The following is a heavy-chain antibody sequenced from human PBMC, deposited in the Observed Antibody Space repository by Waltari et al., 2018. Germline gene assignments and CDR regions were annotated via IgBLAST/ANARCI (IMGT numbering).Heavy chain of an antibody. J-gene: IGHJ1*01. V-gene: IGHV5-51*01. CDR2: IYPGDSDT. CDR3: ARLIAVASWGRYFQH. CDR1: GYSFTSYW. D-gene: IGHD6-19*01. Sequence: EVQLVQSGAEVKKPGESLKISCKGSGYSFTSYWIGWVRQMPGKGLEWMGLIYPGDSDTRYSPSFQGQVTISADKSLITAYLQWSSLKASDTAMYYCARLIAVASWGRYFQHWGQGTLVTVSS.